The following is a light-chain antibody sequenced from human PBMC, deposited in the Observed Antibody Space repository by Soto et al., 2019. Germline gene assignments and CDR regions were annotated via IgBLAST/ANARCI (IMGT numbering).Light chain of an antibody. J-gene: IGLJ2*01. CDR2: EDT. CDR1: SGSIATNY. Sequence: NFMLTQPHSVSESPGKTVTISCTGSSGSIATNYVQWYQQRPGSAPTTVIYEDTQRPSGVPERFSGSIDSSSNSASLTISGLKTEDEADYYCQSYDGSNPDLVFGGGTQLTVL. CDR3: QSYDGSNPDLV. V-gene: IGLV6-57*02.